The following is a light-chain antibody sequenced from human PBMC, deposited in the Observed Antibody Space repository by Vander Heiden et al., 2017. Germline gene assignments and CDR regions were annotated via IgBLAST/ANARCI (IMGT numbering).Light chain of an antibody. CDR1: QSVSSSY. V-gene: IGKV3-20*01. CDR2: GAS. CDR3: QRYGSSPRYT. J-gene: IGKJ2*01. Sequence: EIVLTQSPGTLSLSPAERATLSCRASQSVSSSYLACYQQTPGQAPRLLIYGASSRATGIPDRFSGSGSGTDFTLTISRLEPEDFAVYYCQRYGSSPRYTFGQGTKLEIK.